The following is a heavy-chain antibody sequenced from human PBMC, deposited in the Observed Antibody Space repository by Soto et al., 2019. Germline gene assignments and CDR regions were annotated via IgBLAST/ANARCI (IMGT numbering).Heavy chain of an antibody. Sequence: QVQLVQSGAEGKKPGASVKVSCETSGYTFANYPMHWVRQAPGQTLEWMGWINAGNGYTKDSKKFQGRVTITRDTSASIAYMELSSLRSEDTAVYYCARAKIITTLDYWGQGTLVTVSS. CDR3: ARAKIITTLDY. CDR2: INAGNGYT. J-gene: IGHJ4*02. CDR1: GYTFANYP. V-gene: IGHV1-3*01. D-gene: IGHD3-10*01.